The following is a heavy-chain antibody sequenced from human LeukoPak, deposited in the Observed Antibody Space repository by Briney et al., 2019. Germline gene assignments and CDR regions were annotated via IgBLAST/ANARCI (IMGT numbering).Heavy chain of an antibody. Sequence: QPGGFLRLSCAASGFTVSSSYMSWVRQAPGKGLEWVSVFYSGGKTYYTDSVKGRFTISRDNSKNTLYLQMNSLRAEDTAVYFCARGGGLDVWGQGATVTVSS. CDR2: FYSGGKT. J-gene: IGHJ6*02. D-gene: IGHD3-16*01. V-gene: IGHV3-53*01. CDR1: GFTVSSSY. CDR3: ARGGGLDV.